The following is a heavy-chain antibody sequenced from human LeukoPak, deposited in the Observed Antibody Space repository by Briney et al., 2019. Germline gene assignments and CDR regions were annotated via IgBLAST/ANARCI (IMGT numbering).Heavy chain of an antibody. J-gene: IGHJ4*02. Sequence: GGTLRLSCAASGLTFINFGMTWVRQAPGKGLEWVSAISGSAVITFYADSVKGRFTISRDNSKNTLFPQMDRLRAEDTAIYYCARSRHSGSYLVDYWGQGTLVTVSS. V-gene: IGHV3-23*01. CDR1: GLTFINFG. CDR3: ARSRHSGSYLVDY. CDR2: ISGSAVIT. D-gene: IGHD1-26*01.